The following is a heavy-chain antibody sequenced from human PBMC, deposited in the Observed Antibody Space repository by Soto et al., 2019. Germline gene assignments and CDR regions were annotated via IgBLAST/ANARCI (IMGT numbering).Heavy chain of an antibody. CDR2: ISYDGSNK. CDR3: AKGRRDGYPNAFDI. Sequence: GGSLRLSCAASGFTFSSYGMHWVRQAPGKGLEWVAVISYDGSNKYYADSVKGRFTISRDNSKNTLYLQMNSLRAEDTAVYYCAKGRRDGYPNAFDIWGQGT. CDR1: GFTFSSYG. V-gene: IGHV3-30*18. J-gene: IGHJ3*02. D-gene: IGHD2-21*01.